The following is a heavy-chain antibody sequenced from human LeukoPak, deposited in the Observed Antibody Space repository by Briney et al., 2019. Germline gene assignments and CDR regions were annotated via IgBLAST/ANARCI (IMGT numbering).Heavy chain of an antibody. CDR1: GGSISSSSYY. D-gene: IGHD5-24*01. V-gene: IGHV4-39*07. CDR3: ARDRGSDGYGLDY. CDR2: IYYSGST. Sequence: PSETLSLTCTVSGGSISSSSYYWGWLRQPPGKGLEWIGSIYYSGSTYYNPSLESRLTISVDTAKNQFSLKLSSVTAADTAVYYCARDRGSDGYGLDYWGQGTLVTVSS. J-gene: IGHJ4*02.